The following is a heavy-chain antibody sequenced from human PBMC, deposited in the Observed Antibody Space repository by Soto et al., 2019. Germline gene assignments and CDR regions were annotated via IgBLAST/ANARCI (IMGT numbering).Heavy chain of an antibody. Sequence: PGGSLRLSCVVSGFTFRSHEMSWVRQAPGKGLEWVANIKQDGSEKYYVDSVKGRFTISRDNAKNSLYLQMNSLRAEDTAVYYCARGGLSDIVVVPAATKGGYYYYSMDVWGQGTTVTVSS. CDR3: ARGGLSDIVVVPAATKGGYYYYSMDV. V-gene: IGHV3-7*03. CDR1: GFTFRSHE. CDR2: IKQDGSEK. D-gene: IGHD2-2*01. J-gene: IGHJ6*02.